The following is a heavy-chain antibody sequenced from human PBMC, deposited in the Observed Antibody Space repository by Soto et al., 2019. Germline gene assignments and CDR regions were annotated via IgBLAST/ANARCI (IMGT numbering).Heavy chain of an antibody. CDR3: ARLVVAGITDYVAS. CDR2: IYGDVDK. J-gene: IGHJ4*02. V-gene: IGHV2-5*02. Sequence: QITLKESGPTLVKPTQTLTLTCTFSGFSLSFSGVGVGWIRQTPGKALEWLTFIYGDVDKRYSPSLKSRLTSTKATSKSQVGLTLTHMDPVDTATYYCARLVVAGITDYVASWRQGTLVTVSS. CDR1: GFSLSFSGVG. D-gene: IGHD3-16*01.